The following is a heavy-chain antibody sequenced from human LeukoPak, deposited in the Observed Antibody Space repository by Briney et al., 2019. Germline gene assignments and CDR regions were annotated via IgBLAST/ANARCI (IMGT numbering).Heavy chain of an antibody. CDR2: IYFSGST. Sequence: SETLSLTCIVSGGSVSSGSYYWSWIRQPPGKGLQWIGYIYFSGSTNYNPSLESRVTISVDTSKNQFSLKLSSVTAADTAVYYCARPKYAYYFDYWGQGTLVTVSS. J-gene: IGHJ4*02. D-gene: IGHD2-2*01. CDR1: GGSVSSGSYY. CDR3: ARPKYAYYFDY. V-gene: IGHV4-61*01.